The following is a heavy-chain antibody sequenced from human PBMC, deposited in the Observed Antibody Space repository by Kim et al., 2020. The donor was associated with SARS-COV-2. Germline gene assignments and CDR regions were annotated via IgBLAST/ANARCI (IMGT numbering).Heavy chain of an antibody. D-gene: IGHD3-3*01. CDR3: ARDLESIFGVVRGMDV. V-gene: IGHV3-53*01. CDR2: IYSGGST. J-gene: IGHJ6*02. Sequence: GGSLRLSCAASGFTVSSNYMSWVRQAPGKGLEWVSVIYSGGSTYYADSVKGRFTISRDNSKNTLYLQMNSLRAEDTAVYYCARDLESIFGVVRGMDVWGQGTTVTVSS. CDR1: GFTVSSNY.